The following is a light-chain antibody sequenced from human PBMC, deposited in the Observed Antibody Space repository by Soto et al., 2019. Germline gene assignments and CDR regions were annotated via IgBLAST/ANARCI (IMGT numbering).Light chain of an antibody. CDR2: NNN. CDR1: SSNFGAGYD. J-gene: IGLJ1*01. V-gene: IGLV1-40*01. Sequence: QAVVTQPPSVSGAPGQRVTISCTGSSSNFGAGYDVHWYQQFPGTAPKLLIYNNNNRPSGVPDRFSGSKSGTSASLAITGLQAEDEADYYCSSYTSSSTLDVFGTGTKVTVL. CDR3: SSYTSSSTLDV.